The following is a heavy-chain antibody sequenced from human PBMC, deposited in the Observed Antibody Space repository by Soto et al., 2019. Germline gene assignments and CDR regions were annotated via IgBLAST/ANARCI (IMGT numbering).Heavy chain of an antibody. CDR2: IFYTGRT. V-gene: IGHV4-39*01. D-gene: IGHD3-22*01. CDR1: DGSIITSSYY. Sequence: TSETLSHTCTFSDGSIITSSYYWGWIRQSPGKGLEWIGTIFYTGRTYYNPSLESRVTLSVDTSKNQFSLHLTSVTAADTAVYYCTRHHPHHYDSSGYFDYWGQGTLVTVSS. CDR3: TRHHPHHYDSSGYFDY. J-gene: IGHJ4*02.